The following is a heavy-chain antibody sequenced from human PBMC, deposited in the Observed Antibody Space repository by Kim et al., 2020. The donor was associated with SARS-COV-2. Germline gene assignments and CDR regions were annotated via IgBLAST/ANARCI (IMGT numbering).Heavy chain of an antibody. Sequence: SPSFQGQVTISADKSISTAYLQWSSLKASDTAMYYCARLYYYGSGNFMDVWGQGTTVTVSS. J-gene: IGHJ6*02. V-gene: IGHV5-51*01. D-gene: IGHD3-10*01. CDR3: ARLYYYGSGNFMDV.